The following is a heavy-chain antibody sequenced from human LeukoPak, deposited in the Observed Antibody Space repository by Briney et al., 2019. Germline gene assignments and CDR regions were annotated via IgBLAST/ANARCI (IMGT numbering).Heavy chain of an antibody. D-gene: IGHD2-2*01. J-gene: IGHJ4*02. CDR1: GFTFSSYW. CDR2: ISSSGTTI. V-gene: IGHV3-48*02. CDR3: AKDRFWFTS. Sequence: GGSLRLSCAASGFTFSSYWMTWVRQAPGKGLEWVSYISSSGTTIYYADFVKGRFTISRDNAKNSLYLQMNSLRDEDTAVYYCAKDRFWFTSWGQGTLVTVSS.